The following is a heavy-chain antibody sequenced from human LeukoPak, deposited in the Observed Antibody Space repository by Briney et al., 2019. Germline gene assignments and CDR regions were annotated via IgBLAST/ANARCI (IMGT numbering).Heavy chain of an antibody. J-gene: IGHJ4*02. V-gene: IGHV4-39*01. CDR1: GGSIISSSNY. D-gene: IGHD6-13*01. CDR2: IYYSGST. CDR3: ARHASAADAHLAY. Sequence: PSETLSLTCTVSGGSIISSSNYWGWIRQPRGKGLEWIGSIYYSGSTYYNPSLKSRVTISVDTSKNQFSLKLSSVTAADTAVYYCARHASAADAHLAYWGQGTLVTVSS.